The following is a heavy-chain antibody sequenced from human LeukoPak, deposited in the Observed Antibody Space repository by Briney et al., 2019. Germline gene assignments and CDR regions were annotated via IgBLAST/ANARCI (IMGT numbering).Heavy chain of an antibody. J-gene: IGHJ3*02. V-gene: IGHV3-20*04. Sequence: PGGSLRLSCTVSGFSLSSYAMSWVRQAPGKGLEWVSGINWNGGSTGYADSVKGRFTISRDNAKNSLYLQMNSLRAEDTALYYCARELYYDSSGYYYFTNDAFDIWGQGTMVTVSS. CDR2: INWNGGST. D-gene: IGHD3-22*01. CDR3: ARELYYDSSGYYYFTNDAFDI. CDR1: GFSLSSYA.